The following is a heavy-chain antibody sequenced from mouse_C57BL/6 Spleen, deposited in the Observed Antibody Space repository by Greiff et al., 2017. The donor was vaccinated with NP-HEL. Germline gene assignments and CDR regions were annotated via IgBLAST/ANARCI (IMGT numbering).Heavy chain of an antibody. V-gene: IGHV5-9-1*02. D-gene: IGHD2-3*01. Sequence: EVQGVESGEGLVKPGGSLKLSCAASGFTFSSYAMSWVRQTPEKRLEWVAYISSDGDYIYYADTVKGRFTISRDNARNTLYLQMSSLKSEDTAMYYCTRDDDGAVFDVWGTGTTVTVSS. CDR2: ISSDGDYI. J-gene: IGHJ1*03. CDR3: TRDDDGAVFDV. CDR1: GFTFSSYA.